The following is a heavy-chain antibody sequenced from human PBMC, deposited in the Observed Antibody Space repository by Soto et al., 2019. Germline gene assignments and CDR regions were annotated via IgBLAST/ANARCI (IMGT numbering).Heavy chain of an antibody. CDR1: GGSVSTGMKY. Sequence: PSETLSLTCTVSGGSVSTGMKYWGWVRQPPGKALEFIGYMYKTGETLLNSSLKSRVTLSMETSKYQFSLTLSSVTAADTAVYFCMKAHESGDFLGMSVWGPGTTVTVSS. CDR3: MKAHESGDFLGMSV. D-gene: IGHD3-10*01. V-gene: IGHV4-61*01. J-gene: IGHJ6*02. CDR2: MYKTGET.